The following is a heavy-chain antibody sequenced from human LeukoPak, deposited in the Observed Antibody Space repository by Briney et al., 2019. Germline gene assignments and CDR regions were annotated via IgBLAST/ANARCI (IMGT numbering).Heavy chain of an antibody. D-gene: IGHD3-10*01. CDR2: INPNSGDT. CDR1: PYTFTDNS. Sequence: VASVKVSCKASPYTFTDNSIQCVRPAPGQGPRRVGWINPNSGDTHYARNFQHRVTLTRDTSLSTAYMELTSLRSDDTAMYYCARENCFGSGSYIFDSRGQGTLVTVSS. V-gene: IGHV1-2*02. CDR3: ARENCFGSGSYIFDS. J-gene: IGHJ4*02.